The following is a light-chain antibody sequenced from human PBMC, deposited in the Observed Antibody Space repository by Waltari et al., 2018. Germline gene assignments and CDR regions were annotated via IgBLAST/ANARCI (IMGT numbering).Light chain of an antibody. J-gene: IGKJ5*01. CDR3: QQSYSTPRT. Sequence: DIQMTQSPSSLSASVGDRVTITCRASQSISSYLNWYQQKPGKAPKLLIYAASSLQSGVPSRFSGSGSETDVTLTISSLQPEDFATYYCQQSYSTPRTFGQGTRLEIK. V-gene: IGKV1-39*01. CDR2: AAS. CDR1: QSISSY.